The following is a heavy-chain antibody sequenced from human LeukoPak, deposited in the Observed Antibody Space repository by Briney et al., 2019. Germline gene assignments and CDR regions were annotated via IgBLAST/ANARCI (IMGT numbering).Heavy chain of an antibody. CDR2: IYYTGST. J-gene: IGHJ4*02. CDR1: GGSISRIIYY. CDR3: ARVVRDGSGYDYYFDY. V-gene: IGHV4-39*01. Sequence: TSETLSLTCTVSGGSISRIIYYWGWIRQPPGKGLAWIGSIYYTGSTYYTPSLRSRVTISVDTSKNQFSLKLSAVTAADTAVYYCARVVRDGSGYDYYFDYWGQGTLVTVSS. D-gene: IGHD3-22*01.